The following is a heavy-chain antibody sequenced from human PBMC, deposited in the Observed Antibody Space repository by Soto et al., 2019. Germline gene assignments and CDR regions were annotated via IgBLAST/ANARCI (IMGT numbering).Heavy chain of an antibody. CDR1: GGSISSYY. D-gene: IGHD3-10*01. V-gene: IGHV4-59*08. J-gene: IGHJ6*02. CDR3: ARQGFGPLHGLVDV. Sequence: QVQLQESGPGLVKPSETMSLSCTVSGGSISSYYWSWFRPSPGKRMEWIGYVHHSWGSSYNPSLQSRVAISLATSKSQFSLKVPSVTATDTAVYYCARQGFGPLHGLVDVWGQGTTVTVSS. CDR2: VHHSWGS.